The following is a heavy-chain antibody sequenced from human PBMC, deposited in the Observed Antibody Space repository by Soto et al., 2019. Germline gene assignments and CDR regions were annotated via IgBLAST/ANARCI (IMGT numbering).Heavy chain of an antibody. V-gene: IGHV1-69*02. D-gene: IGHD3-10*01. CDR3: ARFRGSYGMDV. CDR2: IIPILGIA. J-gene: IGHJ6*02. CDR1: GGTFSSYT. Sequence: QAQLVQSGAEVKKPGSSEKVSCKASGGTFSSYTISWVRQAPGQGLEWMGRIIPILGIANYAQKFQGRVTITADKSTSTAYMELSSLRSEDTAVYYCARFRGSYGMDVWGQGTTVTVSS.